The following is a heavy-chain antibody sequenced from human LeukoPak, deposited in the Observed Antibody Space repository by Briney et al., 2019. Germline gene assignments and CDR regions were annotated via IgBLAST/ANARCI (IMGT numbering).Heavy chain of an antibody. CDR3: ARGYCTSTSCTPNWFGP. D-gene: IGHD2-2*01. CDR1: GGSFSGYY. V-gene: IGHV4-34*01. Sequence: SETLSLTCAIYGGSFSGYYWSWIRQPPGKGLEWIGESHHSGSTNYNPSLKSRVTISVDTSKNQLSLKLSSVTAADTAVYYCARGYCTSTSCTPNWFGPWGQGALVTVSS. J-gene: IGHJ5*02. CDR2: SHHSGST.